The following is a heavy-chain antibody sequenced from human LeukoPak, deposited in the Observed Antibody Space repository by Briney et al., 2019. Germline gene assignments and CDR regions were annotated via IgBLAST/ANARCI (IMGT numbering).Heavy chain of an antibody. CDR2: ISYDGSNK. CDR1: GFTFSSYA. J-gene: IGHJ1*01. V-gene: IGHV3-30-3*01. Sequence: GGSLRLSCAASGFTFSSYAMHWVRQAPGKGLEWVAVISYDGSNKYYADSVKGRFTISRDNSKNTLYLQMNSLRAEDTAVYYCARGQRQQLVRTPEYFQHWGQGTLVTVSS. D-gene: IGHD6-13*01. CDR3: ARGQRQQLVRTPEYFQH.